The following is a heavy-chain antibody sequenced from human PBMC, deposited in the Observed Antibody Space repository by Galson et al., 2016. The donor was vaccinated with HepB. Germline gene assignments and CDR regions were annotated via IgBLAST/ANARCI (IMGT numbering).Heavy chain of an antibody. V-gene: IGHV3-15*04. CDR3: ATIWDNSGYSQYYFEN. CDR2: VESKTDGGTT. Sequence: SLRLSCAASGLTFSNAWMSWLRQAPGKGLQYIGRVESKTDGGTTDYAAPVKGRFFISRDDSKNTVYLQMNSLKTEDTAVYHCATIWDNSGYSQYYFENWGQGTLVTVSS. D-gene: IGHD6-19*01. CDR1: GLTFSNAW. J-gene: IGHJ4*02.